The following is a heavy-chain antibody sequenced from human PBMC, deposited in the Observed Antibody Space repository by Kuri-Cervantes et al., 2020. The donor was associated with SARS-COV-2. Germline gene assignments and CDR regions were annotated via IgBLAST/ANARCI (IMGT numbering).Heavy chain of an antibody. CDR2: IYYNGST. CDR3: ARQGGYSSSSLDY. D-gene: IGHD6-6*01. J-gene: IGHJ4*02. V-gene: IGHV4-30-4*08. CDR1: GVSVTTFGSY. Sequence: SETLSLTCTVSGVSVTTFGSYWTWIRQPPGKGLEWVGYIYYNGSTYYNPSLRSRVIVSVDRSKNQFSLKLSSVTAADTAVYYCARQGGYSSSSLDYWGQGTLVTVSS.